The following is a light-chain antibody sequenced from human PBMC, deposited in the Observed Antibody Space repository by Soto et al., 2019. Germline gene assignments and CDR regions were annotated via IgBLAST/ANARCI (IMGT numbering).Light chain of an antibody. CDR2: GAS. CDR1: QSVRSN. J-gene: IGKJ1*01. Sequence: EIVMTQSPATLSVSLGERATFSCRASQSVRSNLAWYQQKPGQAPRLLIYGASSRAIGIPDRFSGSGSGTDFTLTISRLEPEDFAVYYCQQYGSSPATFGQGTKVDIK. CDR3: QQYGSSPAT. V-gene: IGKV3-20*01.